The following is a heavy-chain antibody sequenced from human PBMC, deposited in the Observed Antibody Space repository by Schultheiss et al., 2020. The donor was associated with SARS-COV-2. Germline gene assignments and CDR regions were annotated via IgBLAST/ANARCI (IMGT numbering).Heavy chain of an antibody. CDR1: GFTFSSYA. CDR3: ARDRRGDYYFDY. V-gene: IGHV3-30-3*01. Sequence: GGSLRLSCAASGFTFSSYAMHWVRQAPGKGLEWVAVISYDGSNKYYADSVKGRFTISRDNSKNTLYLQMNSLRAEDTAVYYCARDRRGDYYFDYWGQGTLVNVSS. CDR2: ISYDGSNK. J-gene: IGHJ4*02. D-gene: IGHD2-21*02.